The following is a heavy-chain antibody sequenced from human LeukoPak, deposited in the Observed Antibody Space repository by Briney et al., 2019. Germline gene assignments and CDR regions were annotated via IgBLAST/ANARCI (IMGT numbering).Heavy chain of an antibody. D-gene: IGHD4-17*01. CDR3: ARVMATATTWAFDV. Sequence: SETLSLTCTVSGFSISSGYYWGWIRQPPGKGLEWIGSSYHGGSTSYNPSLKSRATISVGAPKNQFSLKLSSVTAAEAAVYYCARVMATATTWAFDVWGQGTMVTVFS. CDR1: GFSISSGYY. J-gene: IGHJ3*01. CDR2: SYHGGST. V-gene: IGHV4-38-2*02.